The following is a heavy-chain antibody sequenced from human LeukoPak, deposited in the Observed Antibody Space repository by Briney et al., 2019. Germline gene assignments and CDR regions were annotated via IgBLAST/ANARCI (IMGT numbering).Heavy chain of an antibody. Sequence: GGSLRLSCAASGFTFSSYWMHWVRQAPGKGLVWVSRINSDGSSTSYADSVKGRFTISRDNAKNTLYLQMNSLRAEDTAVYYXXXXXXXXXXWYFDLWGRGTLVTVS. CDR2: INSDGSST. CDR1: GFTFSSYW. CDR3: XXXXXXXXXWYFDL. V-gene: IGHV3-74*01. J-gene: IGHJ2*01.